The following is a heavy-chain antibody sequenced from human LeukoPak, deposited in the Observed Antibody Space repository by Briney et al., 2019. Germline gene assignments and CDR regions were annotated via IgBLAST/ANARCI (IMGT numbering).Heavy chain of an antibody. CDR1: GFTFTKHA. D-gene: IGHD2-21*01. J-gene: IGHJ4*02. V-gene: IGHV3-23*01. CDR2: ISGGSRTT. CDR3: AKNVVFTRYFVS. Sequence: QPRGSLRLSCAGSGFTFTKHAMSWVRQGPGERLQWIAVISGGSRTTEYADSVKGRFTVSRDNSMNTLSLHMDSLRVEDTAIYYCAKNVVFTRYFVSWGQGTMVTVSS.